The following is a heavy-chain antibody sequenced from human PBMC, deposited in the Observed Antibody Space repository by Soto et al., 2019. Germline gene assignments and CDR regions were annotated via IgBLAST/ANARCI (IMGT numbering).Heavy chain of an antibody. CDR1: GFSVSSYA. D-gene: IGHD3-9*01. J-gene: IGHJ4*02. Sequence: CPASGFSVSSYARSGVRQAPGKGLEWVSAISGSGGSTYYADSVKGRFTISRDNSKNTLYLQMNSLRAEDTAVYYCARALQYFDLDFWGQGTLVTVSS. V-gene: IGHV3-23*01. CDR3: ARALQYFDLDF. CDR2: ISGSGGST.